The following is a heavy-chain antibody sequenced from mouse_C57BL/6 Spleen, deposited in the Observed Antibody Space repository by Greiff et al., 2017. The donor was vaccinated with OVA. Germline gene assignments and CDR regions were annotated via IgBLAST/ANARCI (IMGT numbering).Heavy chain of an antibody. V-gene: IGHV8-8*01. CDR2: IWWDDDK. CDR1: GFSLSTFGMG. D-gene: IGHD2-5*01. Sequence: QVTLKVSGPGILQPSQTLSLTCSFSGFSLSTFGMGVGWIRQPSGKGLEWLAHIWWDDDKYYNPALKSRLTISKDTSQNQVFLKISNVDTADTATYYCARLGRYSNYDAMDYWGQGTSVTVSS. J-gene: IGHJ4*01. CDR3: ARLGRYSNYDAMDY.